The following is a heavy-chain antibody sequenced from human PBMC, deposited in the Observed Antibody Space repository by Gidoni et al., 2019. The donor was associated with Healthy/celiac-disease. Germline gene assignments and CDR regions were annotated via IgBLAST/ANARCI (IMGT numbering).Heavy chain of an antibody. D-gene: IGHD1-26*01. CDR1: GFTFTSSA. V-gene: IGHV1-58*01. CDR3: AAGSPGISVTLDY. J-gene: IGHJ4*02. Sequence: QMQLVPSVPEVKTPGTSVKVSCKASGFTFTSSAVQWVRQARGQRLEWIGWIVVGSGNTNYAQKFQERVTIIRDMSISTAYMELSSLRSEDTAVYYCAAGSPGISVTLDYWGQGTLVTVSS. CDR2: IVVGSGNT.